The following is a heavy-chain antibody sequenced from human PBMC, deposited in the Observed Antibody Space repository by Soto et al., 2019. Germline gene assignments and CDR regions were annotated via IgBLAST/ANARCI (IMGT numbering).Heavy chain of an antibody. CDR3: GRQPGHCGSTTCFGYYSVDV. J-gene: IGHJ6*02. D-gene: IGHD2-2*01. V-gene: IGHV4-39*01. CDR1: GGSISSSSYS. Sequence: QLQLQESGPRLVKPSETLSLTCSVSGGSISSSSYSWGWIRQPPGKGLEWIGTIYYSGSTHYNPSLEVRVAIPADPPNNQLSRRLSSVTPADTAVYYCGRQPGHCGSTTCFGYYSVDVWGQGTTVTVS. CDR2: IYYSGST.